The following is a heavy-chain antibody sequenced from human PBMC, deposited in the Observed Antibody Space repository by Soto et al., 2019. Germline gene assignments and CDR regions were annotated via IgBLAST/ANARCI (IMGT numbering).Heavy chain of an antibody. CDR1: GFTFGDYT. CDR2: SSRDGGTT. Sequence: GGSLRLSCAASGFTFGDYTMHWGRQTPEKGLEWVSLSSRDGGTTNYADSVKDRFTISRDDSTNSLYLQMNSLISEDTALYYFTKDMYSSGCYYYDVWGQGTLVTVSS. D-gene: IGHD6-19*01. V-gene: IGHV3-43*01. CDR3: TKDMYSSGCYYYDV. J-gene: IGHJ4*01.